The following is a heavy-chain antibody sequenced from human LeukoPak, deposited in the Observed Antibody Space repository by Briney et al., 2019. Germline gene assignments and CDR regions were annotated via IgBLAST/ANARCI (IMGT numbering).Heavy chain of an antibody. J-gene: IGHJ4*02. CDR1: EFTFSSFA. D-gene: IGHD3-22*01. Sequence: GGSLRLSCAASEFTFSSFAMSWVRQPPGMGLEWVSTVSDSGDSTYYADSVKGRFTISRDNAKNSLYLQMNILTAEDTAVYYCASRPYDNSGYYYVWGQGTLVTVSS. CDR2: VSDSGDST. V-gene: IGHV3-23*01. CDR3: ASRPYDNSGYYYV.